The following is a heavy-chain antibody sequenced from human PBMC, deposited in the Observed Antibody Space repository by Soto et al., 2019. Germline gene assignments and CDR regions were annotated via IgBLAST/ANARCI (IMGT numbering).Heavy chain of an antibody. V-gene: IGHV3-21*01. Sequence: EVQLVESGGGMVKPGGSLRLSCAASGFTFSSYSMNWVRQAPGKGLEWVSSISSSSSYIFYADSVKVRLTISRDNAKNSLYLKMNSLRGQDTAVYYCERALGIAIAGTPGYGMDVWGQGATVTVYS. CDR1: GFTFSSYS. CDR2: ISSSSSYI. D-gene: IGHD6-19*01. J-gene: IGHJ6*02. CDR3: ERALGIAIAGTPGYGMDV.